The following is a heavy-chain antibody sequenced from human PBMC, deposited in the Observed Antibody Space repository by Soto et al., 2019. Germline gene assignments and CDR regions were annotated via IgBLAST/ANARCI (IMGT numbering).Heavy chain of an antibody. Sequence: QLQLQESGPRLLKPSETLSLTCTVSGGSISSASDCWGWIRPPPGNGLEWTGSICYGGSTYYNLSLKSRVTISVDTSKNQFSLKVTSVTAADMAVYYCAEHGWGSYSDYFDYWGQGTLVTVSS. CDR3: AEHGWGSYSDYFDY. D-gene: IGHD1-26*01. CDR1: GGSISSASDC. CDR2: ICYGGST. V-gene: IGHV4-39*01. J-gene: IGHJ4*02.